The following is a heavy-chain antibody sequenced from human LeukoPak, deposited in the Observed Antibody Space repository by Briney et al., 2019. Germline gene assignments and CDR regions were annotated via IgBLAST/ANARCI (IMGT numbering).Heavy chain of an antibody. Sequence: ASVKLSCKASGYTFTGYYMHWVRQSPGQGLEWIGWINPNSGGTNYAQKFKVRVTMTRYTSISTAYMELRRLRSDDTAVYYCARDRKEDWFEPWGQGTLGTVSS. J-gene: IGHJ5*02. CDR1: GYTFTGYY. CDR2: INPNSGGT. V-gene: IGHV1-2*02. CDR3: ARDRKEDWFEP.